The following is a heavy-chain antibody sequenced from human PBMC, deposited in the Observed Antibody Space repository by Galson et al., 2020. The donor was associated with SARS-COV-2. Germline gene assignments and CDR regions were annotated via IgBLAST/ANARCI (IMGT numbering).Heavy chain of an antibody. CDR3: TRRVEKWLLPGNFDS. V-gene: IGHV4-39*01. CDR1: HGSIISDSYY. J-gene: IGHJ4*02. CDR2: IFHSGGT. Sequence: SETLSLTCTVSHGSIISDSYYLAWIRQSPGKGLEWIGTIFHSGGTYYNPPIRGRVTVSVDTSGKQFSLKLGSVTAADTAVYYCTRRVEKWLLPGNFDSWGQGTLVAVSS. D-gene: IGHD6-19*01.